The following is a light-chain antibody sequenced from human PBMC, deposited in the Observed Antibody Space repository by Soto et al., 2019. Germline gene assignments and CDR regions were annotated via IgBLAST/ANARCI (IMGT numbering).Light chain of an antibody. J-gene: IGLJ1*01. Sequence: QSVLTQPPSVSGAPGQRVTISCTGSSSNIGAGYDVHWYQQLPGTAPKLLIYGNFNRPSGVPDRFSGSKSGTSASLAITRLQAEDEADYYCQSYDSNLSGCYVFGTGTKLTVL. CDR2: GNF. CDR3: QSYDSNLSGCYV. CDR1: SSNIGAGYD. V-gene: IGLV1-40*01.